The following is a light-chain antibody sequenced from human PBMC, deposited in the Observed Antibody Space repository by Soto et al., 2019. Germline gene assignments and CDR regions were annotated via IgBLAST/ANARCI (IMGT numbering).Light chain of an antibody. CDR2: EVS. CDR1: SSDVGGYNY. J-gene: IGLJ1*01. V-gene: IGLV2-14*01. CDR3: NSYTSSITRV. Sequence: QSVRTQPASVSGSPRQSITISCAGTSSDVGGYNYVSWYQHHPGKAPKLMIYEVSNRPSGVSNRFSGSKYGNTASLTISGLQAGDEADYYCNSYTSSITRVFGTGTKVTVL.